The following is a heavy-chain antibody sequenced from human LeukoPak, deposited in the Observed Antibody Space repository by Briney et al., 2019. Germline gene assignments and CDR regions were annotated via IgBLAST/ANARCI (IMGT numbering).Heavy chain of an antibody. J-gene: IGHJ4*02. Sequence: GGSLRLSCTASGFIFNNYGLIWVRQAPGKGLEWVSAISNDGGGTNYADFVKGRFTISRDNSKNTLFLQMNSLRAEDTALYYCSKGSSGYFFDLWGQGTLVTVSS. D-gene: IGHD3-22*01. CDR3: SKGSSGYFFDL. V-gene: IGHV3-23*01. CDR2: ISNDGGGT. CDR1: GFIFNNYG.